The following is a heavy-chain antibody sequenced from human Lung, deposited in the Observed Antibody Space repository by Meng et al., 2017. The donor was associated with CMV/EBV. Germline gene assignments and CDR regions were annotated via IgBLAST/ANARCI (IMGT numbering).Heavy chain of an antibody. Sequence: SCAASGFTFSSYGMHWVRQAPGKGLEWVAFIRYDGSNKYYADSVKGRFTISRDNSKNTLYLQMNSLRAEDTAVYYCAKDWPEKYCSSTSCYTSYYYYGMDVXGQGTTVTVSS. CDR3: AKDWPEKYCSSTSCYTSYYYYGMDV. D-gene: IGHD2-2*02. V-gene: IGHV3-30*02. CDR1: GFTFSSYG. J-gene: IGHJ6*02. CDR2: IRYDGSNK.